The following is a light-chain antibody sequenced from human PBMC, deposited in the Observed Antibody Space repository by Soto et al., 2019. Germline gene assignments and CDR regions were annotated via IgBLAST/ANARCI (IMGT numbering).Light chain of an antibody. CDR3: QQRSNWPIFT. CDR2: DAS. V-gene: IGKV3-15*01. J-gene: IGKJ3*01. Sequence: EIVMTQSPVTLSVSPGERATLSCRASQSVRSNLAWYQQKPGQAPRLLMYDASTRATGIPARFSGSGSGTEFTLTISSLQSEDFAVYYCQQRSNWPIFTFGPGTKVDIK. CDR1: QSVRSN.